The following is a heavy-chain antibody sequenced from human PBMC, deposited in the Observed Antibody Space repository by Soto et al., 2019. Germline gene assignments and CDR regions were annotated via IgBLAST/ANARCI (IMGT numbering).Heavy chain of an antibody. CDR1: GYTFTSYD. V-gene: IGHV1-8*01. CDR3: ARGSYYDFWSGHLTYFDY. Sequence: ASVKVSCKASGYTFTSYDINWVRQATGQGLEWMGWMNPNSGNTGYAQKFQGRVTMTRNTSISTAYMELSSLRSEDTAVYYCARGSYYDFWSGHLTYFDYWGQGTLVTVSS. J-gene: IGHJ4*02. D-gene: IGHD3-3*01. CDR2: MNPNSGNT.